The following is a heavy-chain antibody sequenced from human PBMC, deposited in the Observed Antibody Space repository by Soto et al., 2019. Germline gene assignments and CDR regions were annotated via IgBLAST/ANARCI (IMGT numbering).Heavy chain of an antibody. CDR2: IYYSGST. CDR1: GGSISSYY. V-gene: IGHV4-59*12. J-gene: IGHJ4*02. D-gene: IGHD2-8*01. CDR3: ARGGVYAPFDY. Sequence: SETLSLTCTVSGGSISSYYWSWIRQPPGKGLEWIGYIYYSGSTNYNPSLKSRVTISVDTSKNQFSLKLSSVTAADTAVYYCARGGVYAPFDYWGQGTLVTVSS.